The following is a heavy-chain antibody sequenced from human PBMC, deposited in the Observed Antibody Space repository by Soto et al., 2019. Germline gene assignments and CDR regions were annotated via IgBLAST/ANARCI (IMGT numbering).Heavy chain of an antibody. CDR2: INPNSGGT. CDR3: ARDLFVVAGRSDWFDP. CDR1: GYTFTGYY. V-gene: IGHV1-2*02. J-gene: IGHJ5*02. D-gene: IGHD6-19*01. Sequence: QVHLVQSGAEVKKPGASVKVSCKASGYTFTGYYMHWVRQAPGQGLEWMGWINPNSGGTNYAQKFKGRVTMTRDTCISTAYMELSRLRYDDTAVYYCARDLFVVAGRSDWFDPWGQGTLVTVSS.